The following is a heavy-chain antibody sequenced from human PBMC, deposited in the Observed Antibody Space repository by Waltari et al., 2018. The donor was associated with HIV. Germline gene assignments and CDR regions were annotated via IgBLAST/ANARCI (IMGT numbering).Heavy chain of an antibody. CDR3: ASSPSSGTRNDY. D-gene: IGHD3-22*01. Sequence: EVQLVETGGGLIQPGGSLRLSCAATGFPVSSNYMSWVRQAPGKGLEWVSVIYSGGSTYYADSVKGRFTISRDNSKNTLYLQMNSLRAEDTAVYYCASSPSSGTRNDYWGQGTLVTVSS. J-gene: IGHJ4*02. CDR2: IYSGGST. V-gene: IGHV3-53*02. CDR1: GFPVSSNY.